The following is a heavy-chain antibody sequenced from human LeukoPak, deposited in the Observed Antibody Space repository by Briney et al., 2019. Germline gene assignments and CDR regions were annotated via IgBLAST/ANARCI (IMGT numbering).Heavy chain of an antibody. D-gene: IGHD5-12*01. CDR2: IIGSSGDT. Sequence: GGSLRLSCAASGFRFSNFAMSWVRQAPGKGLEWVSLIIGSSGDTLYADSVKGRFTISRDISKNRLYLQMNSLRAEDAALYYCAKGAYDYIEMGYFDDWGQGTLVTVSS. V-gene: IGHV3-23*01. CDR3: AKGAYDYIEMGYFDD. J-gene: IGHJ4*02. CDR1: GFRFSNFA.